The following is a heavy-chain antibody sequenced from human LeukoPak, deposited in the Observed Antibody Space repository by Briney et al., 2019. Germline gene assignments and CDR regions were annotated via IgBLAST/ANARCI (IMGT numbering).Heavy chain of an antibody. CDR1: GGSISSYY. CDR2: IYTSGST. CDR3: ARAFTIFGVVTYAFDI. D-gene: IGHD3-3*01. J-gene: IGHJ3*02. Sequence: SETLSLTCTVSGGSISSYYWSWIRQPAGKGLEWIGRIYTSGSTNYNPSLKSRVTMSLDTSKNQFSLKLSSVTAADTAVYYCARAFTIFGVVTYAFDIWGQGTMVTVSS. V-gene: IGHV4-4*07.